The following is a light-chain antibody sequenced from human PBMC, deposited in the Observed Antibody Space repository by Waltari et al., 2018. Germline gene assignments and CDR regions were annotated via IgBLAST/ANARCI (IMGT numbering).Light chain of an antibody. Sequence: PALNQPASVSDSHGMSFTPSCTGSRPDIGAYEDVAWYQQHPGKAPKLLIYDVNTRPSGVSSRFSGSKFGNKAFLTISGLQAEDEADYYCSSFTTNTTRIFGGGTKLTVL. CDR1: RPDIGAYED. V-gene: IGLV2-14*03. CDR3: SSFTTNTTRI. J-gene: IGLJ2*01. CDR2: DVN.